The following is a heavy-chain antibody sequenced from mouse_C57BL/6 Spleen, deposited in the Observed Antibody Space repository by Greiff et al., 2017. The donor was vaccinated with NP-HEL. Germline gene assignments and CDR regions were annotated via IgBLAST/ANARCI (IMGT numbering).Heavy chain of an antibody. J-gene: IGHJ3*01. D-gene: IGHD1-1*01. CDR3: TREGYYYGSKTWFAY. V-gene: IGHV1-15*01. CDR2: IDPETGGT. Sequence: QVQLQQSGAELVRPGASVTPSCKASGYTFTDYEMHWVKQTPVHGLEWIGAIDPETGGTAYNQKFKGKAILTADKSSSTAYMELRSLTSEDSAVYYCTREGYYYGSKTWFAYWGQGTLVTVSA. CDR1: GYTFTDYE.